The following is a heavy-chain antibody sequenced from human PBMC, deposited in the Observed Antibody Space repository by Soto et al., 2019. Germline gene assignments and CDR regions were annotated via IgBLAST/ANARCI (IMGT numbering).Heavy chain of an antibody. CDR2: ISGSGGST. D-gene: IGHD3-22*01. Sequence: EVQLLESGGGLVQPGGSLRLSCAASGFTFSSYAMSWVRQAPGKGLEWVSAISGSGGSTYYADSVKGRFTISRDNSKNTLYLQMKSLRAEDTAVYYCAKEGGAYYDSSGYFYFDYWGQGTLVTVSS. V-gene: IGHV3-23*01. CDR3: AKEGGAYYDSSGYFYFDY. J-gene: IGHJ4*02. CDR1: GFTFSSYA.